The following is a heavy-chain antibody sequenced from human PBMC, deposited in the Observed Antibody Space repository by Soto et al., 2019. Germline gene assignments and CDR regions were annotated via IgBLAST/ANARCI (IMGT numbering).Heavy chain of an antibody. J-gene: IGHJ4*02. CDR1: VFTFSSYG. V-gene: IGHV3-33*01. CDR3: ARDRVKAAMAPFDY. D-gene: IGHD5-18*01. CDR2: IWYDGSNK. Sequence: PGGSLRLSCASSVFTFSSYGMHCVRHSPGKGLEWVAVIWYDGSNKYYADSVKGRFTISRDNSKNTLYLQMNSLRAEDTAVYYCARDRVKAAMAPFDYWGQGTLVTVSS.